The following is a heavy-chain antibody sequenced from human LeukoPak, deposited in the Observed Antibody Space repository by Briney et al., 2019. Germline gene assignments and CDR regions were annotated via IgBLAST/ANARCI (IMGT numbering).Heavy chain of an antibody. CDR2: IIPIFGTA. V-gene: IGHV1-69*13. Sequence: SVKVSCKASGGTFSSYAISRVRQAPGQGLEWMGGIIPIFGTANYAQKFQGRVTITADESTSTAYMELSSLRSEDTAVYYCARGRGELLLIDIWGQGTMVTVSS. CDR3: ARGRGELLLIDI. J-gene: IGHJ3*02. CDR1: GGTFSSYA. D-gene: IGHD1-26*01.